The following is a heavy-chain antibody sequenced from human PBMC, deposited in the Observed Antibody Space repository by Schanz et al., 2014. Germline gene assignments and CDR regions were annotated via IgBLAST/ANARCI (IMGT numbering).Heavy chain of an antibody. CDR2: IIPIHGIV. Sequence: QVQLVQSEAEVKKPGSSVKVSCKASGYTFISYGISWVRQAPGQGLEWMGRIIPIHGIVNYAQRFQDRVRITADKSTSTAYMELSSLRSDDTAVYYCARGGGPEDVFDIWGQGTILTVSS. CDR1: GYTFISYG. J-gene: IGHJ3*02. V-gene: IGHV1-69*04. CDR3: ARGGGPEDVFDI. D-gene: IGHD5-12*01.